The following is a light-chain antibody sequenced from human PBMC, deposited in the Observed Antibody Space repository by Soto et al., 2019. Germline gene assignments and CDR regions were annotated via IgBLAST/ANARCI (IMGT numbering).Light chain of an antibody. CDR2: DVT. V-gene: IGLV2-11*01. CDR1: SSGVGRYNY. CDR3: CSYAGGYIFV. Sequence: QSALTQPRSVSGSPGQSVTISCTGTSSGVGRYNYVSWYQQHPGKAPKLIIYDVTKRPSGVPDRFSGSKSGNTASLTISGLQAEDEVDYYCCSYAGGYIFVFGTGTKLTVL. J-gene: IGLJ1*01.